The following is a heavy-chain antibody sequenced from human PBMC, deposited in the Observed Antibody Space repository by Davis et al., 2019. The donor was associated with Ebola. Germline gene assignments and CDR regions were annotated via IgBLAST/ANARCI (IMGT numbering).Heavy chain of an antibody. V-gene: IGHV1-18*04. CDR2: INVNTGYT. CDR3: ARDGGLDFDDWFDP. D-gene: IGHD3/OR15-3a*01. CDR1: GYTFTLHG. J-gene: IGHJ5*02. Sequence: ASVKVSCKASGYTFTLHGISWVRQAPGQGLEWMGWINVNTGYTKYAEKFHDRLTVTADTSMSTAYMDLRSLRSDDTAIYYCARDGGLDFDDWFDPWGQGTLVSVSS.